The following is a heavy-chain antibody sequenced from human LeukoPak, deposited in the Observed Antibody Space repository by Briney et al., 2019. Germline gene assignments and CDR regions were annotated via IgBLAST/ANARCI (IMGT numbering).Heavy chain of an antibody. Sequence: PSQTLSLTCTVSGGSISSGGYYWSWIRQHPGKGLEWIGYTYYSGSTNYNPSLKSRVTISVDTSKNQFSLKLSSVTAADTAVYYCARLSGEGTKDAFDIWGQGTMVTVSS. CDR3: ARLSGEGTKDAFDI. CDR1: GGSISSGGYY. D-gene: IGHD1-7*01. V-gene: IGHV4-31*03. CDR2: TYYSGST. J-gene: IGHJ3*02.